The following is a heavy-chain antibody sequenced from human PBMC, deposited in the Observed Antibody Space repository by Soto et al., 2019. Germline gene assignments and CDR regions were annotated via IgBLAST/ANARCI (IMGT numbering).Heavy chain of an antibody. CDR2: IKSNTDGGTT. J-gene: IGHJ4*02. CDR3: GGTNRGVADFFDY. Sequence: EVQLVESGGGLVEPGGSLRLSCAASGFNFNNAWMSWVRQAPGKWPEWVGRIKSNTDGGTTDYAAPVKGRFTISRDDSKSTRYRQMNSLESEDTAVYYCGGTNRGVADFFDYWGQGTLGTVSS. D-gene: IGHD3-10*01. CDR1: GFNFNNAW. V-gene: IGHV3-15*01.